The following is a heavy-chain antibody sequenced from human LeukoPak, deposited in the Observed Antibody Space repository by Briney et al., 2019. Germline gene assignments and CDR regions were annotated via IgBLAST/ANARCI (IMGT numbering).Heavy chain of an antibody. CDR3: AKAFSSSWQLDS. V-gene: IGHV3-23*01. CDR1: GFTFNLYA. J-gene: IGHJ4*02. D-gene: IGHD6-13*01. CDR2: ISGSGGST. Sequence: GGSLRLSCAASGFTFNLYAMSWVRQAPGKGLEWVSSISGSGGSTYYADSVKGRFTISRDNSKNTLYLQMNSLRAEDTAVYYCAKAFSSSWQLDSWGQGTLVTVSS.